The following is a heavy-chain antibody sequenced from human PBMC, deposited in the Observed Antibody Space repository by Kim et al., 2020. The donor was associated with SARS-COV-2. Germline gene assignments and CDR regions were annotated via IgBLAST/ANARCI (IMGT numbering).Heavy chain of an antibody. V-gene: IGHV3-9*01. Sequence: GGSLRLSCAASGFTFDDYAMHWVRQAPGKGLEWVSGISWNSGSIGYADSVKGRFTISRDNAKNSLYLQMNSLRAEDTALYYCAKDGGSSSWSDFDYWGQGTLVTVSS. CDR1: GFTFDDYA. D-gene: IGHD6-13*01. CDR2: ISWNSGSI. J-gene: IGHJ4*02. CDR3: AKDGGSSSWSDFDY.